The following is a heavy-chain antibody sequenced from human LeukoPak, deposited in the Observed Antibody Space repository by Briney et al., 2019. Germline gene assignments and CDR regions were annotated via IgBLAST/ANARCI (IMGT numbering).Heavy chain of an antibody. J-gene: IGHJ5*02. CDR1: GFTFSNYG. CDR3: AKDLMRDRWFGES. V-gene: IGHV3-30*02. CDR2: VRYDGNDK. D-gene: IGHD3-10*01. Sequence: QTGGSLRLSCAASGFTFSNYGMHWVRQAPGKGLEWVAFVRYDGNDKFYAESVKGRFTISKDTSRNTLYLQMNSLRLEDTALYYCAKDLMRDRWFGESWGQGTLVTVSS.